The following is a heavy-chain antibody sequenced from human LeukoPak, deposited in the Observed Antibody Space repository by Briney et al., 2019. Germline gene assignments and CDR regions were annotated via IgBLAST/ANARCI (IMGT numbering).Heavy chain of an antibody. J-gene: IGHJ4*02. D-gene: IGHD4-23*01. Sequence: GGSLRLSCAASGFSFTGYAMNWVRQVPGKGLVWVSHISSDGSTTTYADSVQGRYTISRDNAKNTVYLQINSLRAEDTAVYYCARERWLWGQGTLVTVSS. CDR1: GFSFTGYA. V-gene: IGHV3-74*01. CDR3: ARERWL. CDR2: ISSDGSTT.